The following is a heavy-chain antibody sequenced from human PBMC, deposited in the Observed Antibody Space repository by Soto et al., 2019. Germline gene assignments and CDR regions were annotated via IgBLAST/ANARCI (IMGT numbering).Heavy chain of an antibody. D-gene: IGHD3-10*01. CDR3: ARISGSCFDY. CDR1: GYTFTSYY. Sequence: GASVKVSCKASGYTFTSYYMHWVRQAPGQGLAWMGIINPSGGSTSYAQKLQGRVTMTRDTSTSTVYMELSSLRSEDTAVYYCARISGSCFDYWGQGTLVTVSS. J-gene: IGHJ4*02. V-gene: IGHV1-46*01. CDR2: INPSGGST.